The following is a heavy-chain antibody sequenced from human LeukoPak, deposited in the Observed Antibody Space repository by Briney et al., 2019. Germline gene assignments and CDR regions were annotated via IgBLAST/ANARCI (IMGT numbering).Heavy chain of an antibody. CDR1: GFTVSSNY. CDR3: ASLYCSSTSCPVDY. J-gene: IGHJ4*02. D-gene: IGHD2-2*01. V-gene: IGHV3-66*01. CDR2: IYSGGST. Sequence: GGSLRLSCAASGFTVSSNYMSWVRQAPGKGLEWVSVIYSGGSTYYADSVKGRFTISRDNSKNTLYLQMNSLRAEDTAVYYCASLYCSSTSCPVDYWGQGTLATVSS.